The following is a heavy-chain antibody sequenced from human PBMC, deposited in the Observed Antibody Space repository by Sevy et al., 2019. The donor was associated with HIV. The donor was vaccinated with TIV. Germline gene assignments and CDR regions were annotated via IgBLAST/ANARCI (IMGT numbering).Heavy chain of an antibody. Sequence: GRSLRLSCAASGFPFSNYAMSWVRQAPGKGLEWVSTITGNAANTFYADSVQGRFTISRDNSHNTLFLQMNSLRVDDMSVYYCSDRGRWGQGSLVTVSS. CDR1: GFPFSNYA. CDR2: ITGNAANT. CDR3: SDRGR. J-gene: IGHJ4*02. V-gene: IGHV3-23*01. D-gene: IGHD2-21*02.